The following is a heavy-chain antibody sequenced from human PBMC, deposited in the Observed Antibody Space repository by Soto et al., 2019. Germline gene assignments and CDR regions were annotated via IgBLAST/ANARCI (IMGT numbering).Heavy chain of an antibody. D-gene: IGHD3-10*01. J-gene: IGHJ5*02. CDR1: GYTFTGYY. V-gene: IGHV1-3*01. CDR2: INAGNGNT. CDR3: ARVPLWFGELLSKNWFDP. Sequence: ASVKVSCKASGYTFTGYYMHWVRQAPGQRLEWMGWINAGNGNTKYSQKFQGRVTITRDTSASTAYMELSSLRSEDTAVYYCARVPLWFGELLSKNWFDPWGQGTLVTVSS.